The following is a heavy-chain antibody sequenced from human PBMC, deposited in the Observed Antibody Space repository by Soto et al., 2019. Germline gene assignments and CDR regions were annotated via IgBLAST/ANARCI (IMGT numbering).Heavy chain of an antibody. Sequence: SETLSHTCTVSGGSIISYYWSWIRQPTGKGLEWIGRIYTSGSTNYNPSLKSRVTMSVDTSKNQFSLKLSSVTAADTAVYYCARDKEGYCSSTSCYLGLFDYWGQGTLVTVSS. J-gene: IGHJ4*02. CDR3: ARDKEGYCSSTSCYLGLFDY. D-gene: IGHD2-2*01. CDR1: GGSIISYY. CDR2: IYTSGST. V-gene: IGHV4-4*07.